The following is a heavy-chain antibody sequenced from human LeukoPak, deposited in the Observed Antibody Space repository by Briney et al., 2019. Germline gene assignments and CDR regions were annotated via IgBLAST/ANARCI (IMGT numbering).Heavy chain of an antibody. Sequence: ASAKVSCKASGYTFTSYGISWVRQAPGQGLEWMGWISAYNGNTNYAQKLQGRVTMTTDTSTSTACMELRSLRSDDTAVYYCARGYDILTGYSDLDYWGQGTLVTVSS. CDR2: ISAYNGNT. J-gene: IGHJ4*02. CDR1: GYTFTSYG. CDR3: ARGYDILTGYSDLDY. V-gene: IGHV1-18*01. D-gene: IGHD3-9*01.